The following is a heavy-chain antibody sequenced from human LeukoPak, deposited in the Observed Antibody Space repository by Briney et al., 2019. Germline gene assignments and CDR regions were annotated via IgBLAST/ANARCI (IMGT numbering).Heavy chain of an antibody. CDR3: ARGGTMIDGGQTLYYFDY. CDR2: IYYSGTT. J-gene: IGHJ4*02. CDR1: GGSISSYY. D-gene: IGHD3-22*01. V-gene: IGHV4-59*01. Sequence: SETLSFTCTVSGGSISSYYWSWIRQPPGKGLEWIGYIYYSGTTNYNPSLKSRVTISVDTSKNQFSLKLSSVTAADTAVYYCARGGTMIDGGQTLYYFDYWGQGTLVTVSS.